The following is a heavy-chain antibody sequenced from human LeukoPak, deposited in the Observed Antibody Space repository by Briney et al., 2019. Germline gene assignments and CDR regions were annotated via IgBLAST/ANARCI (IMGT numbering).Heavy chain of an antibody. V-gene: IGHV4-59*01. J-gene: IGHJ6*02. CDR2: IYYTGTT. D-gene: IGHD5-18*01. CDR1: GGSISTFY. CDR3: ARLDTAMDYGMDV. Sequence: SETLSLTCTVSGGSISTFYWSWIRQPPGKGLEWIGYIYYTGTTNYNPSLKSRVTISVDTSKNQFSLKLNSVTAADTAVYYCARLDTAMDYGMDVWGQGTTVTVSS.